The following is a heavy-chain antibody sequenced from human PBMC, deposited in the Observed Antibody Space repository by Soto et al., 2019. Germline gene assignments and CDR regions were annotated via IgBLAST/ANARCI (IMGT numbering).Heavy chain of an antibody. D-gene: IGHD6-19*01. Sequence: PGGSHRLSCTASGFPCITYTMYWVRQAPGKGLEWVAGISNNGINTHYADSVKGRFTISRDNSKNTLYVQMNSLGAEDTAVYYCAREWSISVAAPGYWGQGTLVTVSS. CDR2: ISNNGINT. CDR1: GFPCITYT. CDR3: AREWSISVAAPGY. J-gene: IGHJ4*02. V-gene: IGHV3-30-3*01.